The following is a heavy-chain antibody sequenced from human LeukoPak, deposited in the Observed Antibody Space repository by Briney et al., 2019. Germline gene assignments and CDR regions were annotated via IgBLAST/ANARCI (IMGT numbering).Heavy chain of an antibody. V-gene: IGHV3-23*01. CDR1: GFTFSSYA. Sequence: GGSLRLSCAASGFTFSSYAMSWVRQAPGKGLEWVSAISGSGGSTYYADSVKGRFTISRDNSKNTLYLQMNSLRAEDTAVYYCAKEGGEGFQYSSSSGDYYYYYYMDVWGKGTTVTVSS. D-gene: IGHD6-6*01. CDR2: ISGSGGST. J-gene: IGHJ6*03. CDR3: AKEGGEGFQYSSSSGDYYYYYYMDV.